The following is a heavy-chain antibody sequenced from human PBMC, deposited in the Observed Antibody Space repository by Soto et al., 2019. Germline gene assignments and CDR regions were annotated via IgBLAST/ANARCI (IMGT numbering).Heavy chain of an antibody. J-gene: IGHJ4*02. CDR2: ISDYGRI. CDR1: GFTFGNYW. CDR3: ARGGLEPFDH. D-gene: IGHD1-1*01. Sequence: EVQLVESGGGLVQPGGSLRLSCAASGFTFGNYWMHWVRQAPGKGLVWVSRISDYGRINYADSVKDRFIISRDDARSELYLQLNDLRVEDTATYYCARGGLEPFDHWGQEALVTVSS. V-gene: IGHV3-74*01.